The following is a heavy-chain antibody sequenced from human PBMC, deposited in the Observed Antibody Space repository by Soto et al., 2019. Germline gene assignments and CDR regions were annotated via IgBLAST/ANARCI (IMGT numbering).Heavy chain of an antibody. CDR3: AKASVWYPYFDS. CDR1: EFSFDDYA. CDR2: ITFTGVST. D-gene: IGHD6-13*01. J-gene: IGHJ4*02. Sequence: GGSLRLSCAASEFSFDDYAMSWVRQAPGKGLEWVSSITFTGVSTYYADSVKGRFTISRDNSKDTLYLQMNSLRAEDTAIYYCAKASVWYPYFDSWGQGIQVTVSS. V-gene: IGHV3-23*01.